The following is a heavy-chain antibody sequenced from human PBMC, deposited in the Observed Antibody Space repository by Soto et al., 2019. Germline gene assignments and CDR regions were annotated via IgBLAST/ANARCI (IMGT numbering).Heavy chain of an antibody. CDR1: GGSISSGGYY. J-gene: IGHJ6*02. CDR3: ARYEPPQTRDYYYGMDV. D-gene: IGHD3-3*01. CDR2: IYYSGST. V-gene: IGHV4-31*03. Sequence: SETLSLTCTVSGGSISSGGYYWSWIRQHPGKGLEWIGYIYYSGSTYYNPSLKGRVTISVDTSKNQFSLKLSSVTAADTAVYYCARYEPPQTRDYYYGMDVWGQGTTVTVSS.